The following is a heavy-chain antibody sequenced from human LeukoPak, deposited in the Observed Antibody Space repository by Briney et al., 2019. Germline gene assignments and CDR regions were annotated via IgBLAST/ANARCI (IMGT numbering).Heavy chain of an antibody. D-gene: IGHD6-19*01. CDR3: EREDIVVADKYCFDS. J-gene: IGHJ4*02. V-gene: IGHV3-53*01. CDR2: ISSSGGYT. CDR1: GFTVSNTY. Sequence: PGGSLRLSCAASGFTVSNTYMSWVRQAPGKGLEWVSTISSSGGYTEYEDSVKGRFTISRDNSKNTLYLQMNSLIAADTAVYYCEREDIVVADKYCFDSWGQGTLVHVSS.